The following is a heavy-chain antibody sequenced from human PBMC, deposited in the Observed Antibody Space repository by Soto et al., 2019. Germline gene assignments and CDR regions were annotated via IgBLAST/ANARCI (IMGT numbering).Heavy chain of an antibody. D-gene: IGHD1-26*01. CDR2: ISSGAAYI. J-gene: IGHJ5*02. Sequence: PGGSLRLSCSFTFSMYSMNWVRQAPGKGLEWVASISSGAAYIKYAGSVQGRFTISRDNAKNTVSLQMSSLRVEDTAVYFCTRDEGGSYDSWFHPWGQGTQVTVSS. CDR3: TRDEGGSYDSWFHP. CDR1: FTFSMYS. V-gene: IGHV3-21*06.